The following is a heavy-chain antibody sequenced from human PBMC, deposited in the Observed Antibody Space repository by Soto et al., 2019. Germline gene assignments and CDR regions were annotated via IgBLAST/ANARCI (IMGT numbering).Heavy chain of an antibody. CDR1: GFTFSSYA. CDR3: AKEPVGPDWYFDL. J-gene: IGHJ2*01. V-gene: IGHV3-23*01. CDR2: ISGSGGST. Sequence: GGSLRLSCAASGFTFSSYAMSWVRQAPGKGLEWVSAISGSGGSTYYAGSVKGRFTISRDKSKNTLYLQMNSLRAEDTAVYNCAKEPVGPDWYFDLWGRGTLVTVSS.